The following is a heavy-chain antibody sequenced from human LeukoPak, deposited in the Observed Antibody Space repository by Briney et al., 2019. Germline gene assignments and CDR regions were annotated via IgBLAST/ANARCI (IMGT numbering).Heavy chain of an antibody. Sequence: GGSLRLSCAASGFTFSSYNMIWVRLAPGKGLEWVSYISSTTSTIYYADSVKGRFTISRDNAKNSLYLQMNSLRAEDTAVYYCAREEGAITVYYFDYWGQGTLVTVSS. CDR1: GFTFSSYN. V-gene: IGHV3-48*04. CDR3: AREEGAITVYYFDY. CDR2: ISSTTSTI. J-gene: IGHJ4*01. D-gene: IGHD1-26*01.